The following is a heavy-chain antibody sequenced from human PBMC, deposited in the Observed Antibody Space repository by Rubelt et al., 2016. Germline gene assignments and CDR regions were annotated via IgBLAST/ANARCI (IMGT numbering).Heavy chain of an antibody. J-gene: IGHJ6*02. CDR1: GYTFTSYG. CDR3: ARPLPGYYYGMDG. Sequence: QVQLVQSGAEVKKPGASVKVSCRASGYTFTSYGISWVRQAPGQGLEWMGWISAYNGNTNYAQKLQGRVTLTTEPSTGTAYLELRGLGSDDTAVYYCARPLPGYYYGMDGWGQGTTVTVSS. V-gene: IGHV1-18*01. CDR2: ISAYNGNT.